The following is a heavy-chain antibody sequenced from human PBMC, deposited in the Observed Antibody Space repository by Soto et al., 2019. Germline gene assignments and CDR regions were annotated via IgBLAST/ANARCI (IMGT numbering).Heavy chain of an antibody. CDR2: VSYTGSV. D-gene: IGHD3-3*01. J-gene: IGHJ4*02. Sequence: SETLSLTCTVSGDSIRPYYWTWIRQPPGKGLEWVGYVSYTGSVLYKSSLKSRLTISADTSKNQFSLRLKSVTAADTAVYYCARGHYDFWSGYFATIDYWGQGTLVTVSS. CDR3: ARGHYDFWSGYFATIDY. CDR1: GDSIRPYY. V-gene: IGHV4-59*01.